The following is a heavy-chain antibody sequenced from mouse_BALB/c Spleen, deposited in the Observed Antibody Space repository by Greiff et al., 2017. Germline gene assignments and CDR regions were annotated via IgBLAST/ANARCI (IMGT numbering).Heavy chain of an antibody. CDR1: GYTFTSYV. CDR2: INPYNDGT. D-gene: IGHD2-1*01. CDR3: ARSGEGYGNHWYFDV. Sequence: VQLQQSGPELVKPGASVKMSCKASGYTFTSYVMHWVKQKPGQGLEWIGYINPYNDGTKYNEKFKGKATLTSDKSSSTAYMELSSLTSEDSAVYYCARSGEGYGNHWYFDVWGAGTTVTVSS. J-gene: IGHJ1*01. V-gene: IGHV1-14*01.